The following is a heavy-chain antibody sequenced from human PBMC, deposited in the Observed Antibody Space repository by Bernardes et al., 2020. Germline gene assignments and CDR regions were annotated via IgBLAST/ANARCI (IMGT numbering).Heavy chain of an antibody. D-gene: IGHD3-3*01. CDR2: INSRSTVT. J-gene: IGHJ6*02. V-gene: IGHV3-21*01. CDR1: GFIFSSFS. CDR3: AGGGGTDFWSGFGMDV. Sequence: GGSLRLSCAGSGFIFSSFSMNWVRQAPGKGLEWVSSINSRSTVTYYADSMKGRFSISRDNAKNSLSLQMYSLRAEDTAVYYCAGGGGTDFWSGFGMDVWGQGTTVTVSS.